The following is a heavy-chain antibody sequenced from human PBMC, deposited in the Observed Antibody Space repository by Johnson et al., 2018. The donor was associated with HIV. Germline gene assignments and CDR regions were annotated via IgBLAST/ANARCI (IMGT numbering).Heavy chain of an antibody. Sequence: LEWVSVIYSGGSTYYADSVKGRFTISRDNSKNTLYLQMNSLRAEDTAVYYCARFSSYLDAFDIWGQGTMVTVSS. CDR3: ARFSSYLDAFDI. CDR2: IYSGGST. J-gene: IGHJ3*02. D-gene: IGHD2-2*01. V-gene: IGHV3-66*02.